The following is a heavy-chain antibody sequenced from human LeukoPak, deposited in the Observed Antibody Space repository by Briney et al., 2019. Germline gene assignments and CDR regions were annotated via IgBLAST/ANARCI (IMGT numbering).Heavy chain of an antibody. CDR1: GYTFTSYD. Sequence: ASVKVSRKASGYTFTSYDINWVRQATGQGLEWMGWMNPNSGNTGYAQKFQGGVTMTRNTSISTAYMELSSLRSEDTAVYYCARGPMVRGYYYYYYMDVWGKGTTVTVSS. D-gene: IGHD3-10*01. CDR3: ARGPMVRGYYYYYYMDV. CDR2: MNPNSGNT. V-gene: IGHV1-8*01. J-gene: IGHJ6*03.